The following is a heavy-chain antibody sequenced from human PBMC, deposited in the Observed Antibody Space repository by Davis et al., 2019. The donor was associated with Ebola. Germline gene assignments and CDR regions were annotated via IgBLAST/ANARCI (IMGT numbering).Heavy chain of an antibody. V-gene: IGHV3-23*01. CDR3: ASSHGPDSRTVTSRGDY. J-gene: IGHJ4*02. D-gene: IGHD4-17*01. Sequence: PGGSLRLSCAASGFTFSSYAMSWVRQAPGKGLEWVSAISGSGGSTYYADSVKGRFTISRDNAKNSLYLQMNSLRAEDTAVYYCASSHGPDSRTVTSRGDYWGQGTLVTVSS. CDR1: GFTFSSYA. CDR2: ISGSGGST.